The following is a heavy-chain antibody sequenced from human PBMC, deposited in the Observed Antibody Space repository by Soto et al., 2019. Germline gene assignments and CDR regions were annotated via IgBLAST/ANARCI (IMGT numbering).Heavy chain of an antibody. CDR1: GDSVSSNSAA. CDR2: TYYRSKWYN. V-gene: IGHV6-1*01. D-gene: IGHD1-20*01. CDR3: ALTMHGITGNYGMDV. J-gene: IGHJ6*02. Sequence: SQTLSLPCAISGDSVSSNSAAWNWSRQSPSRGLEWLGRTYYRSKWYNDYAVSVKSRITLNPDTSKNQFSLQLNSVTPADTAVYYCALTMHGITGNYGMDVWGQGTTVTFSS.